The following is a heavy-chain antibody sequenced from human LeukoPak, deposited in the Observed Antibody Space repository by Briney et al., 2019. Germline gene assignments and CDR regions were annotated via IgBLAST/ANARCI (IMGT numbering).Heavy chain of an antibody. Sequence: ASVKVSCKASGYTFTSYDTNWVRQAPGKGLEWMGWMNPNSGNTEYAQKLEGRVTITRTTYIITAYMELSSLRSEDTAVYYCARGSGRITIFGVVIILGRFDPWGQGTLVTVSS. D-gene: IGHD3-3*01. CDR3: ARGSGRITIFGVVIILGRFDP. CDR1: GYTFTSYD. CDR2: MNPNSGNT. J-gene: IGHJ5*02. V-gene: IGHV1-8*03.